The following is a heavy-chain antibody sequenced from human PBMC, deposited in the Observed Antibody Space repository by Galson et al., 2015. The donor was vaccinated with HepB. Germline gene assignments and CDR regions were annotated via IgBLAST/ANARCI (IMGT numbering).Heavy chain of an antibody. CDR2: IIPILGIA. D-gene: IGHD3-22*01. CDR3: ARRDDSSGYLNY. CDR1: GGTFSSYT. V-gene: IGHV1-69*02. J-gene: IGHJ4*02. Sequence: SVKVSCKASGGTFSSYTISWVRQAPGQGLEWMGRIIPILGIANYAQKFQGRVTITADKSTSTAYMELSSLRSEDTAVYYCARRDDSSGYLNYWGQGTLVTVSS.